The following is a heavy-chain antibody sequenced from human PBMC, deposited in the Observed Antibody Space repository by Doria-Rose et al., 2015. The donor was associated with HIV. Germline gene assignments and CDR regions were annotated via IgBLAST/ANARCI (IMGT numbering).Heavy chain of an antibody. CDR3: ARIKSSRWYHKYYFDF. D-gene: IGHD6-13*01. CDR2: IFSDDER. Sequence: QESGPVLVKPTETLTLTCTVSGVSLSSPGMGVSWIRQPPGKALEWLANIFSDDERYYKPSLKSRLTISRGTSKCQVVLTMTDRDPVDTATYYCARIKSSRWYHKYYFDFWGQGTLVIVSA. V-gene: IGHV2-26*01. CDR1: GVSLSSPGMG. J-gene: IGHJ4*02.